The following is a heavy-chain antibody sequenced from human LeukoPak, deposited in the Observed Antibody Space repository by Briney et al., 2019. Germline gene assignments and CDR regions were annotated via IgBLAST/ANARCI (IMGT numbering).Heavy chain of an antibody. D-gene: IGHD5-12*01. V-gene: IGHV4-39*01. Sequence: SETLSLTCTVSGDSISSSSYCWDWIRQPPGKGLGWIGNIYNSANTHYNPSLKTRITMSVDTSKNQFTLKLNSVTAADTGIYYCARHSRSGYIGYENAFDIWGQGTMVTVSS. J-gene: IGHJ3*02. CDR3: ARHSRSGYIGYENAFDI. CDR2: IYNSANT. CDR1: GDSISSSSYC.